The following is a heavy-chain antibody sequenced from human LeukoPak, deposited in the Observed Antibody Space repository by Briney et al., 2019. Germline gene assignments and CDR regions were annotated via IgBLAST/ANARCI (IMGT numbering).Heavy chain of an antibody. J-gene: IGHJ3*02. CDR1: GFTFSSYA. V-gene: IGHV3-48*01. Sequence: GGSLRLSCAASGFTFSSYAMSWVRQAPGEGLEWVSYISSSSSTMYYADSVKGRFSLSRDNAKNSLYLQMNNLRAEDTAVYYCARDHHRRLYDSQARDTFDIWGQGTMVTVSS. CDR2: ISSSSSTM. D-gene: IGHD3-22*01. CDR3: ARDHHRRLYDSQARDTFDI.